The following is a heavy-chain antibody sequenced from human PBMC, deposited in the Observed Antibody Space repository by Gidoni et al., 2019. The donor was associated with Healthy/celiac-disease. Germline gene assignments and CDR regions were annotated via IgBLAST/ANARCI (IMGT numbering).Heavy chain of an antibody. CDR2: IYYSGST. CDR1: GGSISSSSYY. Sequence: QLQLQESGPGLVKPSETLSLTCTVSGGSISSSSYYWGWIRQPPGKGLEWIGSIYYSGSTYYNPSLKSRVTISVDTSKNQFSLKLSSVTAADTAVYYCARQGGSTTGTTLGRTVQIDYWGQGTLVTVSS. CDR3: ARQGGSTTGTTLGRTVQIDY. V-gene: IGHV4-39*01. D-gene: IGHD1-1*01. J-gene: IGHJ4*02.